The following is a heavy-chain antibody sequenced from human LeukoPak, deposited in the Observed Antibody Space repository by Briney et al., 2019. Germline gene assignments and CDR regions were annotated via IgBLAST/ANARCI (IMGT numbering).Heavy chain of an antibody. Sequence: PGGSLRLSCAASGFTFSSYSMNWVRQAPGKGLEWVSYISSSSSTIYYADSVKGRFTISRDNAKSSLFLQMNSLRAEDTAIYYCAGGVDFSSGSKRGFDYWGQGTLVTVSS. CDR3: AGGVDFSSGSKRGFDY. CDR1: GFTFSSYS. V-gene: IGHV3-48*01. J-gene: IGHJ4*02. CDR2: ISSSSSTI. D-gene: IGHD3-3*01.